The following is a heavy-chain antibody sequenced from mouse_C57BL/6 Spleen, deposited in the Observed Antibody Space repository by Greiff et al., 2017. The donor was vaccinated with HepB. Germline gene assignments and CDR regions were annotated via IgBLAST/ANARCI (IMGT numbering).Heavy chain of an antibody. CDR1: GYTFTDYE. V-gene: IGHV1-15*01. D-gene: IGHD1-1*01. Sequence: ESGAELVRPGASVTLSCKASGYTFTDYEMHWVKQTPVHGLEWIGAIDPETGGTAYNQKFKGKAILTADKSSSTAYMELRSLTSEDSAVYYCTREAYYGSSGGDYWGQGTTLTVSS. CDR3: TREAYYGSSGGDY. J-gene: IGHJ2*01. CDR2: IDPETGGT.